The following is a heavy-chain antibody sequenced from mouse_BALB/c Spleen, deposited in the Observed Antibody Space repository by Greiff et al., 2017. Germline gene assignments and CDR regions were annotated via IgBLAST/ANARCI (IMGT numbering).Heavy chain of an antibody. J-gene: IGHJ1*01. D-gene: IGHD1-1*01. Sequence: VQLLESGAELVRPGSSVKISCTASGYAFSSYWMNWVKQRPGQGLEWIGQIYPGDGDTNYNGKFKGTATLTADKSTSTAYMQLSSLTSEDSAVYFSTRYCDSGSSGWYFDVWGAGTTVTVSS. CDR3: TRYCDSGSSGWYFDV. CDR2: IYPGDGDT. CDR1: GYAFSSYW. V-gene: IGHV1-80*01.